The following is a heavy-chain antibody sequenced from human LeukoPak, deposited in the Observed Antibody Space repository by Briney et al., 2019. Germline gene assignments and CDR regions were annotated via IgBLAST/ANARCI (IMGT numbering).Heavy chain of an antibody. D-gene: IGHD6-19*01. CDR3: ARGPVAATGPWDY. CDR2: IFSGGST. V-gene: IGHV3-66*01. J-gene: IGHJ4*02. Sequence: PGGSLRLSCAASGFTVSSNYMSWVRQAPGKGLEWVSLIFSGGSTFYADSVKGRFTISRDNSKNTLYLQMNSLRAEDTAVFYCARGPVAATGPWDYWGQGTLVTVSS. CDR1: GFTVSSNY.